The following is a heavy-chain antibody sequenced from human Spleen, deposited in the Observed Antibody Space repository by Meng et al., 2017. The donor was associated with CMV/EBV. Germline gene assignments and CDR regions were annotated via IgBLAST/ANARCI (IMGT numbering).Heavy chain of an antibody. Sequence: GGSLRLSCAASGFTFTSYDMYWVRQATGKGLEWVSGSGPAGDRYYLGSVKGRFSISRENAKNSLYLQMNSLRPGDTAVYYCARYKHYLYSGNYNDYGLDVWGLGTTVTVSS. CDR1: GFTFTSYD. D-gene: IGHD3-3*02. J-gene: IGHJ6*02. V-gene: IGHV3-13*01. CDR2: SGPAGDR. CDR3: ARYKHYLYSGNYNDYGLDV.